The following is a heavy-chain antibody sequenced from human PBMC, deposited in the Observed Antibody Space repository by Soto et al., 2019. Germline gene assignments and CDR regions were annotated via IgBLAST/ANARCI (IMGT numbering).Heavy chain of an antibody. CDR1: GFTFSNYA. V-gene: IGHV3-23*01. J-gene: IGHJ5*02. CDR3: AKGQSTYYDFWSRYYDWFDP. Sequence: LRLSCAASGFTFSNYAMSWVRQAPGKGLEWISTISGSGGSTYYADSVKGRFTISRDNSKNTLYLQMNSLRAEDTAVYYCAKGQSTYYDFWSRYYDWFDPWGQGTLVTVSS. D-gene: IGHD3-3*01. CDR2: ISGSGGST.